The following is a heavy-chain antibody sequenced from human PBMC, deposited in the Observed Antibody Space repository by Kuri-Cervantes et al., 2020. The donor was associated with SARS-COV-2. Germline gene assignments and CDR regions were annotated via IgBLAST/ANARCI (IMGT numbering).Heavy chain of an antibody. CDR3: AKNGYDYHGSGSYYYYYYGMDV. V-gene: IGHV3-30*18. D-gene: IGHD3-10*01. Sequence: GGSLRLSCAASGFTFSSYGMHWVRQAPGKGLEWVAVISHDGSNKYYADSVKGRFTVSRDNSKNTLYLQMNSLRAEDTAVYYCAKNGYDYHGSGSYYYYYYGMDVWGQGPRSPSP. CDR2: ISHDGSNK. CDR1: GFTFSSYG. J-gene: IGHJ6*02.